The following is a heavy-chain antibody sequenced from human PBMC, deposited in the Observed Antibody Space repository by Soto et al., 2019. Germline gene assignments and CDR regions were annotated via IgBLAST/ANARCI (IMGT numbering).Heavy chain of an antibody. CDR1: GGSISSYY. CDR3: ARQGHYYDSSGYSWFDS. CDR2: IYYSGST. D-gene: IGHD3-22*01. J-gene: IGHJ5*01. V-gene: IGHV4-59*08. Sequence: SETLSLTCTVAGGSISSYYWTWIRQPPGKGLEWIGYIYYSGSTNYNPSLKSRVTISVDTSKNQFSLKLSSVTAADTAVYYCARQGHYYDSSGYSWFDSWGQGTLVTVSS.